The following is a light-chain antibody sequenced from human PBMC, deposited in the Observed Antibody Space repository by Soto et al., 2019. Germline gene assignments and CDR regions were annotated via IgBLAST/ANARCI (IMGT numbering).Light chain of an antibody. CDR1: QGIGKD. CDR2: GAS. Sequence: EISHFPASLTASVADTVTITCRASQGIGKDLAWFQQRPGKAPKLLIYGASGLQNGVPSRFSGSGSGTDFTLTISTVQPDDFASSFCLQYYSYSWTHDQGTKVDIK. J-gene: IGKJ1*01. V-gene: IGKV1-6*01. CDR3: LQYYSYSWT.